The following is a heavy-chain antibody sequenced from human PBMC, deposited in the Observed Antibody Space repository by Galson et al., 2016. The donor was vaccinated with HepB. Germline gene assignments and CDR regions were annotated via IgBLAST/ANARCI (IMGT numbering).Heavy chain of an antibody. J-gene: IGHJ3*01. CDR2: TGDLSGT. CDR3: AKAQPTHSIGWGGAFDV. Sequence: SLRLSCAAAGFTSTNYAMSWVRQAPGRGLEWVSATGDLSGTHYADSVKGRFTISRDNSKNTLYLQMNGLRAEDTAVYYCAKAQPTHSIGWGGAFDVWGQGTMVTVSS. CDR1: GFTSTNYA. D-gene: IGHD6-19*01. V-gene: IGHV3-23*01.